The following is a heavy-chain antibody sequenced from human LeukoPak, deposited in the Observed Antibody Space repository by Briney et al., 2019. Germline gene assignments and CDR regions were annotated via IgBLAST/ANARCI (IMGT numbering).Heavy chain of an antibody. V-gene: IGHV4-61*02. CDR1: GGSISSGSYY. J-gene: IGHJ5*02. CDR2: IYTSGST. D-gene: IGHD6-13*01. CDR3: ARDEGGEQQT. Sequence: PSQTLSLTCTVSGGSISSGSYYWSWIRQPAGKGLEWIGRIYTSGSTNYNPSPKSRVTISVDTSKNQFSLKLSSVTAADTAVYYCARDEGGEQQTWGQGTLVTVSS.